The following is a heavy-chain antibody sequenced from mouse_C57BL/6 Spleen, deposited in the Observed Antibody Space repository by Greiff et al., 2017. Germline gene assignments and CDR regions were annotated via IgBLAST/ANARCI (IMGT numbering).Heavy chain of an antibody. CDR3: ARVGGEHDGYPAWFAY. D-gene: IGHD2-3*01. V-gene: IGHV1-61*01. J-gene: IGHJ3*01. CDR1: GYTFTSYW. CDR2: IYPSDSET. Sequence: QVQLQQPGAELVRPGSSVKLSCKASGYTFTSYWMDWVKQRPGQGLEWIGNIYPSDSETHYNQKFKDKATLTVDKSSSTAYMQLSSLTSEDSAVYYCARVGGEHDGYPAWFAYWGQGTLVTVSA.